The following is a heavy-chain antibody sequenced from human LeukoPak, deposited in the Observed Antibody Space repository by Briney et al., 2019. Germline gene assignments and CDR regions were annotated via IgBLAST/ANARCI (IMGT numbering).Heavy chain of an antibody. CDR3: ARVQRKYQLPRLNDYDYMDV. CDR1: GFTFSSYG. CDR2: IYSDGNT. D-gene: IGHD2-2*01. Sequence: GGSLRLSCAASGFTFSSYGMSWVRQAPGKGLEWVSVIYSDGNTFYSDSVKGRFTISRANSKNTVYLQMKSLRADDTAVYYCARVQRKYQLPRLNDYDYMDVWGKGTTVTISS. V-gene: IGHV3-66*01. J-gene: IGHJ6*03.